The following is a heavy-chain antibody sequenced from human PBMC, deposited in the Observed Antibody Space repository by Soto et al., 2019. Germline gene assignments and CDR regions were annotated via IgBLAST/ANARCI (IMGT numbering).Heavy chain of an antibody. CDR1: GGSVSSGSYY. Sequence: PSETLSLTCTVSGGSVSSGSYYWSRIQQPPGKGLEWIGYIYHSGSTNYNPSLKSRVTISVDTSKNQFSLKLSSVTAADTAVYYCARALPPGIVLMVYRPAYGMDVWGQGTTVT. CDR3: ARALPPGIVLMVYRPAYGMDV. J-gene: IGHJ6*02. V-gene: IGHV4-61*01. CDR2: IYHSGST. D-gene: IGHD2-8*01.